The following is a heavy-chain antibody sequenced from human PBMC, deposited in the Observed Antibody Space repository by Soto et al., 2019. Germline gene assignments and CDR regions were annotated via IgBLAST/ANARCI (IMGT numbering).Heavy chain of an antibody. V-gene: IGHV3-7*01. D-gene: IGHD6-13*01. CDR1: GFTFSSYW. J-gene: IGHJ5*02. CDR2: IKQDGSEK. Sequence: EVQLVEPGGGLVQPGGSLRLSCAASGFTFSSYWMSWVRQAPGKGLEWVANIKQDGSEKYYVDSVKGRFTISRDNAKNSLYLQMNSLRAEDTAVYYCARYTQRIAAAGTWFDPWGQGTLVTVSS. CDR3: ARYTQRIAAAGTWFDP.